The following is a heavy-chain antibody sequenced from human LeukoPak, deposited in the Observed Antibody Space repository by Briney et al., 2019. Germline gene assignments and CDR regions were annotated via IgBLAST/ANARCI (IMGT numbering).Heavy chain of an antibody. CDR3: ARDESYGDYPSPYYGMDV. CDR2: INRRSSYI. J-gene: IGHJ6*02. CDR1: GFTFKSYS. Sequence: RLSCAASGFTFKSYSMKWGRQAPGKGLEGGSSINRRSSYIYYADSVKGRFTISRDNAKNSLYLQMNSLRAEDTAVYYCARDESYGDYPSPYYGMDVWGQGTTVTVSS. V-gene: IGHV3-21*01. D-gene: IGHD4-17*01.